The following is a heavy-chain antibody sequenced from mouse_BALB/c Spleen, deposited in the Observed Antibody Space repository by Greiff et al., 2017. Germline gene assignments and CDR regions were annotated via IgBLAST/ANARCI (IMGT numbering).Heavy chain of an antibody. V-gene: IGHV14-3*02. J-gene: IGHJ3*01. CDR2: IDPANGNT. D-gene: IGHD1-1*01. Sequence: EVQLQESGAELVKPGASVKLSCTASGFNIKDTYMHWVKQRPEQGLEWIGRIDPANGNTKYDPKFQGKATITADTSSNTAYLQLSSLTSEDTAVYYCARFYYGSSYVLRFAYWGQGTLVTVSA. CDR3: ARFYYGSSYVLRFAY. CDR1: GFNIKDTY.